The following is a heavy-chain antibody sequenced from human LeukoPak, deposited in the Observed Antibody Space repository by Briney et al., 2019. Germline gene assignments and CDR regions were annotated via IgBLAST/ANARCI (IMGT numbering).Heavy chain of an antibody. J-gene: IGHJ6*02. CDR2: ISSSGSTI. CDR1: GFTFSSYE. V-gene: IGHV3-48*03. CDR3: AREGKENYGMDV. Sequence: GGSLRLSCAASGFTFSSYEMNWVRQAPGKGLEWVSYISSSGSTIYYADSVKGRFTISRDNAKNSLYLQMNGLRAEDTAVYYCAREGKENYGMDVWGQGTTVTVSS.